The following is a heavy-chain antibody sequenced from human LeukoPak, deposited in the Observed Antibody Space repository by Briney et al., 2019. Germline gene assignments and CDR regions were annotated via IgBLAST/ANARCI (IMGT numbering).Heavy chain of an antibody. Sequence: GGSLRLSCAASGFLVSNNYMTWVRQAPGKGLEWVSAISGDGRDIFYSDSVKGRFTISRDNSKNTLYLQMNSLRAEDTAVYYCARRAGAYSHPYDYWGQGTLVTVSS. CDR1: GFLVSNNY. CDR3: ARRAGAYSHPYDY. CDR2: ISGDGRDI. D-gene: IGHD4/OR15-4a*01. V-gene: IGHV3-53*01. J-gene: IGHJ4*02.